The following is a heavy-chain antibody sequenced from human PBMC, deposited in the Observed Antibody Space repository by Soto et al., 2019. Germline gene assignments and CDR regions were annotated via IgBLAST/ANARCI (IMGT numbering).Heavy chain of an antibody. CDR3: ARALPFGGRGNFDY. Sequence: GGSLRLSCAASGFTFSSYDMHWVRQATGKGLEWVSAIGTAGDTYYPGSVKGRFTISRENAKNSLYLQMNSLRAEDTAVYYCARALPFGGRGNFDYWGQGTLVTVSS. J-gene: IGHJ4*02. CDR1: GFTFSSYD. V-gene: IGHV3-13*01. CDR2: IGTAGDT. D-gene: IGHD3-16*01.